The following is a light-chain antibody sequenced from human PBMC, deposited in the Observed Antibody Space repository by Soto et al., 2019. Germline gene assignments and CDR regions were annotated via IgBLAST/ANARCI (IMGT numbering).Light chain of an antibody. J-gene: IGKJ4*01. V-gene: IGKV3-11*01. CDR1: QSVSSY. CDR2: DAS. Sequence: EIVLTQSPATLSLSPGERATLSCRASQSVSSYLAWYQQKPGQAPRLLIYDASNRATGIPARVSGSGSGTNCPLTISSLEPEDFAVYYCQQRSNWPLTFGGGTKVEIK. CDR3: QQRSNWPLT.